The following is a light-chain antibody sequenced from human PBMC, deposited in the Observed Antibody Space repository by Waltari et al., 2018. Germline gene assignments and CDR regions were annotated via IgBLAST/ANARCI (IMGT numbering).Light chain of an antibody. V-gene: IGKV3-11*01. CDR3: QQRTNWPQLT. CDR1: QSVARF. J-gene: IGKJ4*01. Sequence: DIVLSQSPATLSLSPGERATLSCRASQSVARFLAWYRQKPGQAPSLLIYDASTRATGIPVRFSGSGSGTDFTLTISSLEPEDFAVYYCQQRTNWPQLTFGGGTKVEIK. CDR2: DAS.